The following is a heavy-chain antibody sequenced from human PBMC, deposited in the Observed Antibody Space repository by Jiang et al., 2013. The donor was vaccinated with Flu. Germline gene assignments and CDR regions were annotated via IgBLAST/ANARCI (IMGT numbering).Heavy chain of an antibody. Sequence: SGAEVKKPGASVKVSCKASGFTFTSYNIYWVRQAPGQGLECMGWMNPNKGDTGYAERFQGRVTLTRDTSTSTAFMELTNLRSDDAAVYYCLRALYCPGSICYDGFDIWGQGTPVTISS. CDR1: GFTFTSYN. V-gene: IGHV1-8*01. CDR2: MNPNKGDT. CDR3: LRALYCPGSICYDGFDI. D-gene: IGHD3-3*02. J-gene: IGHJ3*02.